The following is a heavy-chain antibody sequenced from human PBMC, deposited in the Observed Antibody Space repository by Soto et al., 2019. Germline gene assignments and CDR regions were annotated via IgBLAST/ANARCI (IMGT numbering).Heavy chain of an antibody. V-gene: IGHV2-26*01. J-gene: IGHJ4*02. D-gene: IGHD5-12*01. CDR1: GFSLSHARMG. Sequence: VFSKESGPVLVKPTETLTLTCTVSGFSLSHARMGVSWIRQPPGQALEWLAHIFSNDEKSYSPSLKSRLTISKDTSKSQVVLTMTNMDPVDTATYYCGRIVGDGYREDFDYWGQGTLVTVSS. CDR2: IFSNDEK. CDR3: GRIVGDGYREDFDY.